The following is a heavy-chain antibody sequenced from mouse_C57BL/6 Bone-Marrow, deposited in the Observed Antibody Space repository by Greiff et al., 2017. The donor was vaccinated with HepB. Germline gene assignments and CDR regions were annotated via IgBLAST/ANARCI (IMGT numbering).Heavy chain of an antibody. Sequence: VQLQQSGAELARPGASVKLSCKASGYTFTSYGISWVKQRTGQGLEWIGEIYPRSGNTYYNEKFKGKATRTADKSSSTAYMELRSLTSEDSAVYFCARWRGRAYWGQGTLVTVSA. CDR2: IYPRSGNT. D-gene: IGHD3-3*01. J-gene: IGHJ3*01. CDR3: ARWRGRAY. V-gene: IGHV1-81*01. CDR1: GYTFTSYG.